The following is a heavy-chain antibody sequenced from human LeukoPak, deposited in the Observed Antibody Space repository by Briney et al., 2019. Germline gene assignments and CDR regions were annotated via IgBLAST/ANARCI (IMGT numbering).Heavy chain of an antibody. V-gene: IGHV4-4*07. CDR2: IHTSGST. CDR3: AREGSMTARPFVSIDY. D-gene: IGHD6-6*01. J-gene: IGHJ4*02. Sequence: KPSETLSLTCTVSGGSIRTYYWSWIRQPAGKALECIRRIHTSGSTDYNPSLESRVSMSVDTSKNQFSLKLRSVTAADTAVYYCAREGSMTARPFVSIDYWGQGTLVTVSS. CDR1: GGSIRTYY.